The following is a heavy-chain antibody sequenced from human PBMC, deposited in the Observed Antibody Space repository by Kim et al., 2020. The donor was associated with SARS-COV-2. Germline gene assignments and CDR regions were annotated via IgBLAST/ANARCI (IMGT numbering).Heavy chain of an antibody. D-gene: IGHD1-26*01. Sequence: GGSLRLSCAASGFTFSSYGMHWVRQAPGKGLEWVAVISYDGSNKYYADSVKGRFTISRDNSKNTLYLQMNSLRAEDTAVYYCAKDGLWFGHSGSSSATGFFDYWGQGTLVTVSS. V-gene: IGHV3-30*18. CDR1: GFTFSSYG. CDR3: AKDGLWFGHSGSSSATGFFDY. CDR2: ISYDGSNK. J-gene: IGHJ4*02.